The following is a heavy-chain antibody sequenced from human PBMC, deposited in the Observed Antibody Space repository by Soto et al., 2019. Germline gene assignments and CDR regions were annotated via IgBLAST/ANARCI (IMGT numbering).Heavy chain of an antibody. Sequence: QVQLVQSGAEVKKPGASVKVSCKASGYTFTSYDINWVRQATGQGLEWMGWMNPNSGNTGYAQKFQGRVTVTRNTSIRTAYMELSSLRSEDTAVYYCARGFEFWDWFDPWGQGTLVTVSS. CDR1: GYTFTSYD. V-gene: IGHV1-8*01. J-gene: IGHJ5*02. CDR2: MNPNSGNT. CDR3: ARGFEFWDWFDP. D-gene: IGHD3-16*01.